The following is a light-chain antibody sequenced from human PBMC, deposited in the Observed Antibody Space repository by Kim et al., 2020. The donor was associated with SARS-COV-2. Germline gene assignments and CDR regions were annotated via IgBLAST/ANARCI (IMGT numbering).Light chain of an antibody. CDR2: NDN. J-gene: IGLJ2*01. Sequence: QKVRISCSGSSSNIGSNSVYWYQQLPGMAPKLLICNDNQRPSGVPDRFSGSKSGTSASLAVSGLQSDDEADFHCAAWDDSLIAVVFGGGTQLTVL. V-gene: IGLV1-44*01. CDR3: AAWDDSLIAVV. CDR1: SSNIGSNS.